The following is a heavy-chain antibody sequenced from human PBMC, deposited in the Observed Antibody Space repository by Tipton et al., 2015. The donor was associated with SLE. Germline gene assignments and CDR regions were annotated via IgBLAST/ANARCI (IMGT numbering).Heavy chain of an antibody. Sequence: TLSLTCTVSGYSLSSGYYWGWIRQPPEKGLEWIGCIYHSGSTYYNPSLKSRVTISIDPSKNQFSLKLTSVTAADTAVYYCARDPRDDFWSGLPWGRGTLVTVSS. V-gene: IGHV4-38-2*02. J-gene: IGHJ4*02. CDR2: IYHSGST. D-gene: IGHD3-3*01. CDR1: GYSLSSGYY. CDR3: ARDPRDDFWSGLP.